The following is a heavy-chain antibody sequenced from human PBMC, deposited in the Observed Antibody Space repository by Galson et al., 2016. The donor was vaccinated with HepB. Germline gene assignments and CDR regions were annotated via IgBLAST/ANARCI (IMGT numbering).Heavy chain of an antibody. D-gene: IGHD1-1*01. CDR3: VRDKRHGLDV. V-gene: IGHV1-18*01. J-gene: IGHJ6*02. CDR1: GYTFTSYD. Sequence: SVKVSCKASGYTFTSYDISWVRQAPGQGLEWMGWISANSGDTQYSEKLQGRVTMTTDASTTTAYMELRTLRSDDTAVYYCVRDKRHGLDVWGQGTTVTVSS. CDR2: ISANSGDT.